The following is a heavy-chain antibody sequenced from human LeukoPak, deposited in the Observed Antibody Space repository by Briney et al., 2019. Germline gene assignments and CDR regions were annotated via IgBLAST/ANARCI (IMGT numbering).Heavy chain of an antibody. CDR1: GGSISSGDYY. CDR2: IYYSGST. J-gene: IGHJ4*02. CDR3: ARDRGGNWELDY. V-gene: IGHV4-30-4*01. Sequence: SETLSLTCTVSGGSISSGDYYWSWIRQPPGKGLEWIGYIYYSGSTYYNPSLKSRVTISVDTSKNQFSLKLSSVTAADTAVYYCARDRGGNWELDYWGQGTLVTVSS. D-gene: IGHD7-27*01.